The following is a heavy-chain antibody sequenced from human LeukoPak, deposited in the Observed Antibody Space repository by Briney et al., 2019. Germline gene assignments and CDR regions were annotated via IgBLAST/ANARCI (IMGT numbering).Heavy chain of an antibody. V-gene: IGHV4-59*01. D-gene: IGHD4/OR15-4a*01. CDR1: GDSITSYY. CDR3: ARGRGWGYGVDY. Sequence: SETLSLTCTVSGDSITSYYYSWIRQPPGKGLEYIGNIQNSGATNYNPSLESRVTISVDTPNNQFSLRVTHVTAADTAVYFCARGRGWGYGVDYWGQGILVTVSS. CDR2: IQNSGAT. J-gene: IGHJ4*02.